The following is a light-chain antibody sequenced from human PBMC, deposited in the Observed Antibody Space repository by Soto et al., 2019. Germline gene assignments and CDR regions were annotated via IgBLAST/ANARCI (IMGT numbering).Light chain of an antibody. CDR3: QQYGSSPPLT. V-gene: IGKV3-20*01. Sequence: EIVLTQSPGTLSSSPGERATLSCRASQSVSSSYLAWYQQKPGQAPRLLIYGASSRATGIPDMFSGSGSGTDFTLTISRLEPEDFAVYYCQQYGSSPPLTFGHGTKVDIK. J-gene: IGKJ3*01. CDR1: QSVSSSY. CDR2: GAS.